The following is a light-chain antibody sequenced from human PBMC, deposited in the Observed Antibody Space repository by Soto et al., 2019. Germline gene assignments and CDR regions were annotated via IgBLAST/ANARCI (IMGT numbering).Light chain of an antibody. Sequence: DLQMTQSPSSLSASVGDRVTITCQASQDISNFLNWYQQKPGKAPKLLIYGAFNLETGVPSRFSGSGSGTDFTFTISSLQPEDIATYYCQQYDNLPLTFGGGTKVEIK. V-gene: IGKV1-33*01. J-gene: IGKJ4*01. CDR1: QDISNF. CDR3: QQYDNLPLT. CDR2: GAF.